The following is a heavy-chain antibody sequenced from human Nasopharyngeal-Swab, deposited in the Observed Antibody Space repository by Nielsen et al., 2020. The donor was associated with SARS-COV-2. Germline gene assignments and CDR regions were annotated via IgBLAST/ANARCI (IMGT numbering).Heavy chain of an antibody. CDR1: GFTFSSYW. CDR3: ARDRRNNVLLWFGGTEYFDL. D-gene: IGHD3-10*01. CDR2: IKQDGSEK. V-gene: IGHV3-7*03. J-gene: IGHJ2*01. Sequence: GGSLRLSCAASGFTFSSYWMSWVRQAPGKGLEWVANIKQDGSEKYYVDSVKGRFTISRDNAKNSLYLQMNSLRAEDTAVYYCARDRRNNVLLWFGGTEYFDLWGRGTLVTVSS.